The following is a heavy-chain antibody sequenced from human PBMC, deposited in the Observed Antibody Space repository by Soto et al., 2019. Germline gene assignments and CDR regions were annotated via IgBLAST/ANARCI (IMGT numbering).Heavy chain of an antibody. CDR2: INPSGGST. CDR3: ARVRKAAAGTFIGYFDY. Sequence: ASVKVSCKASGYTFTSYYMHWVRQAPGQGLERMGIINPSGGSTSYAQKFQGRVTMTRDTSTSTVYMELSSLRSEDTAVYYCARVRKAAAGTFIGYFDYWGQGTLVTVSS. J-gene: IGHJ4*02. D-gene: IGHD6-13*01. V-gene: IGHV1-46*01. CDR1: GYTFTSYY.